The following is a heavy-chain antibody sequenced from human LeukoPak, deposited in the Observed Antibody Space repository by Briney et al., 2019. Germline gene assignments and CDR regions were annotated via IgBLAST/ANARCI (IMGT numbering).Heavy chain of an antibody. V-gene: IGHV1-69*13. CDR3: ARDRGYSYGSYFDY. CDR1: GGTFSGYA. J-gene: IGHJ4*02. CDR2: IIAIFGTA. Sequence: SVTVSCTASGGTFSGYAISWVRQAPGQGLEWMGGIIAIFGTANYAQKFQGRVTITADESTSTAYMELSSLRSEDTAVYYCARDRGYSYGSYFDYWGQGTLVTVSS. D-gene: IGHD5-18*01.